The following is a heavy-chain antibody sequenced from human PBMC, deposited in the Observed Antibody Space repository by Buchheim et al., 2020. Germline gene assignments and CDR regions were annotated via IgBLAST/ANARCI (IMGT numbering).Heavy chain of an antibody. Sequence: QVQLVQSGAEVKKPGSSVKVSCKASGGTFGSYAISWVRQAPGQGLEWMGWIKPNSGGTNYAQKFQGWVTMTRDTSISTAYMELSRLRSDDTAVYYCARDGLGGLQPYGMDVWGQGTT. CDR2: IKPNSGGT. V-gene: IGHV1-2*04. CDR1: GGTFGSYA. D-gene: IGHD5-24*01. CDR3: ARDGLGGLQPYGMDV. J-gene: IGHJ6*02.